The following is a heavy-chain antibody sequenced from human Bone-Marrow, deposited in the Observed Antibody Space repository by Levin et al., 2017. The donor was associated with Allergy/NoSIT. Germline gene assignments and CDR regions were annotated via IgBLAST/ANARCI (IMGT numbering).Heavy chain of an antibody. CDR2: ISGSGGST. CDR3: AKGYYYGSGRPPNYFDY. V-gene: IGHV3-23*01. CDR1: GFTFSSYA. Sequence: SCAASGFTFSSYAMSWVRQAPGKGLEWVSAISGSGGSTYYADSVKGRFTISRDNSKNTLYLQMNSLRAEDTAVYYCAKGYYYGSGRPPNYFDYWGQGTLVTVSS. D-gene: IGHD3-10*01. J-gene: IGHJ4*02.